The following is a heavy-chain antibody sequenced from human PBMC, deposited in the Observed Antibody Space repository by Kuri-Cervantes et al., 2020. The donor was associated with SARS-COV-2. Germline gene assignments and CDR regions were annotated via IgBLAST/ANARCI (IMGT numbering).Heavy chain of an antibody. Sequence: ASVKVSCKASGYTFTSYDINWVRQATGQGLEWMGWMNPNSGIACYAQKFQGRVTMTRDTSIGTAYMELSSLRSEDTAVYYCAFVPPSSTHYDNWGQGTLVTVSS. V-gene: IGHV1-8*01. CDR1: GYTFTSYD. J-gene: IGHJ4*02. CDR3: AFVPPSSTHYDN. D-gene: IGHD6-6*01. CDR2: MNPNSGIA.